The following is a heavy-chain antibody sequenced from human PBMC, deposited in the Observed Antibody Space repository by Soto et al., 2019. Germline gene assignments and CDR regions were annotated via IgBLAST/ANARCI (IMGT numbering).Heavy chain of an antibody. CDR3: ARGPDIVVAVAATHFDY. CDR1: GGTFSSYA. V-gene: IGHV1-2*04. D-gene: IGHD2-15*01. CDR2: INPKSGGT. Sequence: GASVKVSCKASGGTFSSYAISWVRQAPGQGLEWMGWINPKSGGTKYARKFQGWVTMTRDTSISTAYMELSRLRSDDTAVYYCARGPDIVVAVAATHFDYWGQGTLVTVSS. J-gene: IGHJ4*02.